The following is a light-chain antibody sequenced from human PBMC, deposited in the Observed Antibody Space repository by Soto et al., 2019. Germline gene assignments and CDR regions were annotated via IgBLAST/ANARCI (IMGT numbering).Light chain of an antibody. CDR1: QSVGSN. CDR3: QQYNNWPHLYT. V-gene: IGKV3-15*01. CDR2: GAS. Sequence: ELVMPQPPATLSVLPGERPTLPSRASQSVGSNLPWNQQKPGQAPRLLIYGASTRATGIPARFSGSGSGTEFTLTISSLQSEDFAVYYCQQYNNWPHLYTFGQGTKLEIK. J-gene: IGKJ2*01.